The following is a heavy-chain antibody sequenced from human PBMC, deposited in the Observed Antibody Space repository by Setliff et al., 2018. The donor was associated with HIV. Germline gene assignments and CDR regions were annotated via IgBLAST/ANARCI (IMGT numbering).Heavy chain of an antibody. Sequence: ETLSLSCADSGFTFSRYWMSWVRQAPGKGLEWVASINQDGGQKYYVDSVKGRFTISRDNAKNSLYLQMNSLRAEDTAVYYCARDKGPNLLDYWGQGTLVTVS. CDR3: ARDKGPNLLDY. J-gene: IGHJ4*02. V-gene: IGHV3-7*01. D-gene: IGHD2-8*01. CDR2: INQDGGQK. CDR1: GFTFSRYW.